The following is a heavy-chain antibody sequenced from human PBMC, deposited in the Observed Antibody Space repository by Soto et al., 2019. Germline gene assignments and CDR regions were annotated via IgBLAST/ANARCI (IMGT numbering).Heavy chain of an antibody. V-gene: IGHV1-18*01. CDR2: VNAYNGNT. CDR1: GYTFTSYG. CDR3: AREAVSGRTGFDY. Sequence: QVQLVQSGAEVKKPGASVKVSCKASGYTFTSYGISWVRQAPGQGLEWMGWVNAYNGNTNYAQKFRXRXXMTTDTSTSTAYMELRSLRSDDTAVYYCAREAVSGRTGFDYWGQGTLVTVSS. J-gene: IGHJ4*02. D-gene: IGHD6-19*01.